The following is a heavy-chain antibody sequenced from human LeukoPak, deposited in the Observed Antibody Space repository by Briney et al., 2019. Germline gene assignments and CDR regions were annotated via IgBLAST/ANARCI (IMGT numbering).Heavy chain of an antibody. J-gene: IGHJ4*02. CDR1: GFTFSSYA. D-gene: IGHD2-15*01. V-gene: IGHV3-23*01. CDR3: ASPIVVVVAATPAIDY. CDR2: ISGSGGST. Sequence: GSLRLSCAASGFTFSSYAMSWVRQAPGKGLEWVSAISGSGGSTYYADSVKGRFTTSRGNSKNTLYLQMNSLRAEDTAVYYCASPIVVVVAATPAIDYWGQGTLVTVSS.